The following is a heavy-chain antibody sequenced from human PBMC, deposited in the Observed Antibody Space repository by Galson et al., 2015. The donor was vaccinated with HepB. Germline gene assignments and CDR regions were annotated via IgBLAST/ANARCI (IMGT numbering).Heavy chain of an antibody. CDR3: ARGSSGWDFDY. CDR1: GFTFSSYS. V-gene: IGHV3-21*01. CDR2: ISSSSSYI. Sequence: SLRLSCAASGFTFSSYSMNWVRQAPGKGLEWVSSISSSSSYIYYADSVKGRFTISRDNAKNSLYLQMNSLRAEDTAVYYCARGSSGWDFDYWGQGTLVTVSS. J-gene: IGHJ4*02. D-gene: IGHD6-19*01.